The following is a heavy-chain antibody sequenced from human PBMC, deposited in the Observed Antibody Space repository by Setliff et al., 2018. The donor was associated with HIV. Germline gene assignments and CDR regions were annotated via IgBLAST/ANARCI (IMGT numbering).Heavy chain of an antibody. CDR1: GDSISRSSFF. J-gene: IGHJ3*02. Sequence: SETLSLTCSVSGDSISRSSFFWTWIRQHPGKGLEWIGYIYYIGGAYYNPSLKSRVTISLDTSKNHFSLNLSSVTAADTAVYYCARESMLRGLRHAVDIWGQGTMVTVSS. CDR3: ARESMLRGLRHAVDI. D-gene: IGHD3-10*01. CDR2: IYYIGGA. V-gene: IGHV4-31*03.